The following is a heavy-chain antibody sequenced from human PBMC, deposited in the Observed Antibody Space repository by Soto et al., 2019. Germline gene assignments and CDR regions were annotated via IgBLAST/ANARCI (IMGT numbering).Heavy chain of an antibody. D-gene: IGHD2-21*01. J-gene: IGHJ5*02. CDR1: GSSFSDYY. CDR2: VDPGVGET. CDR3: ATSRHTITVVVIPSAVGNWFDP. Sequence: EVQLVQSGAEVKRPGTTVKISCMVSGSSFSDYYIHWVQQAPGKGFQWMGLVDPGVGETKYAENFQGRLTITADASTNTVYMELSNLRSEDTAMYYCATSRHTITVVVIPSAVGNWFDPWGQGTLVTVSS. V-gene: IGHV1-69-2*01.